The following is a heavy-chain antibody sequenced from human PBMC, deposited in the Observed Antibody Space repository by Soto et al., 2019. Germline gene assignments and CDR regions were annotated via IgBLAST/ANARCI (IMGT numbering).Heavy chain of an antibody. Sequence: SVKVSCKTSGGTFSRHAISWVRQAPGQGVEWMGGIIPVFGTANYAQKFQGRVTITADESTSTAHMELSNLRSEDTAVYYCARDGIINIWPYYFGMDVWGQGTTVTVSS. D-gene: IGHD3-9*01. CDR1: GGTFSRHA. J-gene: IGHJ6*02. CDR3: ARDGIINIWPYYFGMDV. CDR2: IIPVFGTA. V-gene: IGHV1-69*13.